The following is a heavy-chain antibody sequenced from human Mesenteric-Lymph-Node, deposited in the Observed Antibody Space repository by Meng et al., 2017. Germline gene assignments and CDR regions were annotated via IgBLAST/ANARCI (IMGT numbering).Heavy chain of an antibody. CDR3: ATGADYYGSGSTPAAFDI. V-gene: IGHV1-24*01. J-gene: IGHJ3*02. D-gene: IGHD3-10*01. CDR1: GYTLTELS. Sequence: SVKVSCKVSGYTLTELSMHGVRQAPGKGLEWMGGFDPEDGETIYAQKFQGRVTMTEDTSTDTAYMELSSLRSEDTAGYYCATGADYYGSGSTPAAFDIWGQGTMVTVSS. CDR2: FDPEDGET.